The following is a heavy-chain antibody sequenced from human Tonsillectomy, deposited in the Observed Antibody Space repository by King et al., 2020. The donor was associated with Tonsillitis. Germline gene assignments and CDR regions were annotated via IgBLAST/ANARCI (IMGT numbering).Heavy chain of an antibody. CDR3: ARARFDY. CDR1: GSSISSGYY. J-gene: IGHJ4*02. D-gene: IGHD6-6*01. Sequence: QLQESGPGLVKPSETLSLTCTVSGSSISSGYYWGWIRQPPGKGLEWIGSIYHSGSTYYNPSLKSRVTVSVDTSKNQFSLNLSSVTAADTAVYYCARARFDYWGQGTLVSVSS. V-gene: IGHV4-38-2*02. CDR2: IYHSGST.